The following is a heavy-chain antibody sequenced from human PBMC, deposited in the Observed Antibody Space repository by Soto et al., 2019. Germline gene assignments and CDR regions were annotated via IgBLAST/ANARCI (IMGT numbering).Heavy chain of an antibody. J-gene: IGHJ6*02. Sequence: GASVKVSCKASGGTFSSYTISWVRQAPGQGLEWMGRIIPILGIANYAQKFQGRVTITADKSTSTAYMELSSLRSEDTAVYYCAAELRFLEWLRSHLIMDVWGQGTTVTVSS. CDR1: GGTFSSYT. V-gene: IGHV1-69*02. CDR3: AAELRFLEWLRSHLIMDV. CDR2: IIPILGIA. D-gene: IGHD3-3*01.